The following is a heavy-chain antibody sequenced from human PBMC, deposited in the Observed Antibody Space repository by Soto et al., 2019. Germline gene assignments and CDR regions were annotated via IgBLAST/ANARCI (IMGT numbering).Heavy chain of an antibody. Sequence: SETLSLTCTVSGASIRRFYWRWIRKSAEKGLAWIGRFYSTGTTDYNPSLKSRVIMSVGKSNKQFSLKLKSMPAADTAVHYCVTDGPKTLRGWFDPCRQG. V-gene: IGHV4-4*07. D-gene: IGHD3-16*01. CDR1: GASIRRFY. CDR3: VTDGPKTLRGWFDP. CDR2: FYSTGTT. J-gene: IGHJ5*02.